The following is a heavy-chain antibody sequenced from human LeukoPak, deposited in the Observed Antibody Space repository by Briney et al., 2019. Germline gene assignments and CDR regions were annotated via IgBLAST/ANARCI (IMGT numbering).Heavy chain of an antibody. CDR3: TGPGSGNDY. V-gene: IGHV3-73*01. CDR2: IRSKANSYAT. CDR1: GFTFSGSA. Sequence: GGSLRLSCAASGFTFSGSAMHWVRQASGKGLEWVGRIRSKANSYATAYAASVKGRSTISRDDSKNTAYLQMNSLKTEDTAVYYCTGPGSGNDYWGQGTLVTVSS. J-gene: IGHJ4*02. D-gene: IGHD3-10*01.